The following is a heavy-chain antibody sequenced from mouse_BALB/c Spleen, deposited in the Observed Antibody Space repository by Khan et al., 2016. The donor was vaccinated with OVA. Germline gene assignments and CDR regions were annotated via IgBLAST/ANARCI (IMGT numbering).Heavy chain of an antibody. V-gene: IGHV5-6-3*01. Sequence: EVELVESGGGLVQPGGSLKLSCAASGFTFSSYVMSWVRQTPDKSLELVATINRNGGSTYYPDSVKGRFTISRDNAKNTLYMQMSSLMSEDRALYYCARMARTINWGQGTTLTVSS. D-gene: IGHD2-12*01. CDR2: INRNGGST. CDR3: ARMARTIN. CDR1: GFTFSSYV. J-gene: IGHJ2*01.